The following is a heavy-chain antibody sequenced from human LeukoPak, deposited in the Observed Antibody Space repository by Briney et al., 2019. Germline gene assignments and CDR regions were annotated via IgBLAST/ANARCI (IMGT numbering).Heavy chain of an antibody. J-gene: IGHJ6*03. CDR2: ISAYNGNT. D-gene: IGHD3-10*01. V-gene: IGHV1-18*01. CDR1: GYTFTSYG. CDR3: ASGVTMVRGVRKWYYMDV. Sequence: ASVKVSCKASGYTFTSYGIGWVRQAPGQGLEWMGWISAYNGNTNYAQKLQGRVTMTTDTSTSTAYMELRSLRSDDTAVYYCASGVTMVRGVRKWYYMDVWGRGTTVTISS.